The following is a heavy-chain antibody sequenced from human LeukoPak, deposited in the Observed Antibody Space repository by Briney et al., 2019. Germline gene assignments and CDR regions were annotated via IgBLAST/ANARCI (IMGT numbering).Heavy chain of an antibody. CDR1: GGTFSSYA. D-gene: IGHD6-6*01. CDR3: AREFGYSSSSFHYYMDV. CDR2: IIPIFGTA. Sequence: SVKVSCKASGGTFSSYAISWVRQAPGQGLEWMGGIIPIFGTANYAQKFQGRVTITTDESTSTAYMELSSLRSEDTAVYYCAREFGYSSSSFHYYMDVWGKGTTVTVPS. J-gene: IGHJ6*03. V-gene: IGHV1-69*05.